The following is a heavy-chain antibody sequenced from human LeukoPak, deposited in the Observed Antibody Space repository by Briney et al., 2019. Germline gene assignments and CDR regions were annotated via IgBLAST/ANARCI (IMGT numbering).Heavy chain of an antibody. CDR1: GFTFSSYA. Sequence: GGSLRLSCAASGFTFSSYAMHWVRQAPGKGLEWVAVISYDGSNKYYADSVKGRFTISRDNSKNTLYLQMNSLRAEDTAVYYCARERLGLQLWSYFDYWGQGTLVTVFS. D-gene: IGHD5-18*01. J-gene: IGHJ4*02. V-gene: IGHV3-30-3*01. CDR3: ARERLGLQLWSYFDY. CDR2: ISYDGSNK.